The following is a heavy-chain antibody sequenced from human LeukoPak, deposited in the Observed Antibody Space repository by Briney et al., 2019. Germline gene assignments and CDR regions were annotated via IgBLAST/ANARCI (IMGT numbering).Heavy chain of an antibody. D-gene: IGHD6-19*01. V-gene: IGHV3-21*01. CDR3: ARRGIAVAGTYYYYYGMDV. Sequence: PGGSLRLSCAASGFTFSSYSMNWVRQAPGKGLEWVSSISSSSSYIYYADSVKARFTISRDNAKNSLYLQMNSLRAEDTAVYYCARRGIAVAGTYYYYYGMDVWGQGTTVTVSS. CDR2: ISSSSSYI. CDR1: GFTFSSYS. J-gene: IGHJ6*02.